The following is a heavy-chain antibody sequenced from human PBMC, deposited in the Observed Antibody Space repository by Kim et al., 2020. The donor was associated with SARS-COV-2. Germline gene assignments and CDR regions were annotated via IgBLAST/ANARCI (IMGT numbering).Heavy chain of an antibody. D-gene: IGHD3-10*01. CDR2: INPSGGST. Sequence: ASVKVSCKASGYTFTSYYMHWVRQAPGQGLEWMGIINPSGGSTSYAQKFQGRVTMTRDTSTSTVYMELSSLRSEDTAVYYCARDRPRQYFLGLIDYWGQGTLVTVSS. CDR1: GYTFTSYY. CDR3: ARDRPRQYFLGLIDY. V-gene: IGHV1-46*01. J-gene: IGHJ4*02.